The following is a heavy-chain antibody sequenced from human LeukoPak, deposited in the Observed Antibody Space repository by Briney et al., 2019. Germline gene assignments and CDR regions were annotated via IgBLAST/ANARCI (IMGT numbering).Heavy chain of an antibody. J-gene: IGHJ6*02. CDR2: ISYDGSNK. CDR1: GFPFSTYG. Sequence: GGSLRLSCAASGFPFSTYGMHWVRQAPGKGLEWVAVISYDGSNKYYADSVKGRFTVSRDNSKNTLYVQMDSLRAEDTAVYYCAKDTMVVTATPYYYYGMDVWGQGTTVTVSS. V-gene: IGHV3-30*18. D-gene: IGHD2-21*02. CDR3: AKDTMVVTATPYYYYGMDV.